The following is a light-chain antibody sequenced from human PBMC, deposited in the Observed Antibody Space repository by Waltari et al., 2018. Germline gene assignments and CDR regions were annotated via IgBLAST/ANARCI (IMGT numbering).Light chain of an antibody. V-gene: IGLV7-43*01. Sequence: QAVVTQEPSLTVSPGGTVPLPCASSTGAVTSASSPTWFQQKPGQAPRPLIYSTSTKYSWTPARFSGSLLGGKAALTLSGVQPEDEAEYYCLLYYGGVQGVFGGGTKLTVL. CDR3: LLYYGGVQGV. CDR1: TGAVTSASS. J-gene: IGLJ2*01. CDR2: STS.